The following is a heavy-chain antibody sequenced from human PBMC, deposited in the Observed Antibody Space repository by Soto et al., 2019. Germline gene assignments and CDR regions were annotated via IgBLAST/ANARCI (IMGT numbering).Heavy chain of an antibody. J-gene: IGHJ4*03. CDR3: ATDVHCSGGSCYSVYVY. CDR2: INPSGGST. Sequence: GASVKVSCKASGYTFTSYYMHWVRQAPGQGLEWMGIINPSGGSTIYAQKFEGRVTMTEDTSTDTAYMELSSLRSEDTAVYYCATDVHCSGGSCYSVYVYWGQGTMVTVSS. D-gene: IGHD2-15*01. CDR1: GYTFTSYY. V-gene: IGHV1-46*01.